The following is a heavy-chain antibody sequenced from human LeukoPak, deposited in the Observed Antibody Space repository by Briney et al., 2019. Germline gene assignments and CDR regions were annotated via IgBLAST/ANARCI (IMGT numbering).Heavy chain of an antibody. CDR3: ARSPLWEQGPVDY. D-gene: IGHD1-26*01. CDR2: IYYSGST. CDR1: GGSISSSSYY. J-gene: IGHJ4*02. V-gene: IGHV4-39*07. Sequence: SETLSLTCTVSGGSISSSSYYWGWIRQPPGKGLEWIGSIYYSGSTYYNPSLKSRVTISVDTSKNQFSLKLSSVTAADTAVHYCARSPLWEQGPVDYWGQGTLVTVSS.